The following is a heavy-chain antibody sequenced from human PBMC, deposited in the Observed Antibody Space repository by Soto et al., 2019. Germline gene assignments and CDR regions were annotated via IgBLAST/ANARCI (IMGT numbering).Heavy chain of an antibody. V-gene: IGHV4-34*01. CDR2: INHSGST. J-gene: IGHJ4*02. CDR3: ARLGWQYDKNDY. Sequence: LSETLSLTCAVYGGSFSGYYWSWIRQPPGKGLEWIGEINHSGSTNYNPSLKSRVTISVDTSKNQFSLKLSSVTAADTAVYYCARLGWQYDKNDYWGQGTLVTVSS. CDR1: GGSFSGYY. D-gene: IGHD3-22*01.